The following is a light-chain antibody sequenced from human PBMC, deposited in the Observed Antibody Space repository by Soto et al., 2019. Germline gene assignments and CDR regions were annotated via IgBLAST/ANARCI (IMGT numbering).Light chain of an antibody. CDR3: QQYNNWGLS. J-gene: IGKJ4*01. CDR1: ENVGTD. V-gene: IGKV3D-15*01. Sequence: IVLTQSPATLSVSPGERVTLSCRASENVGTDLDWYRQRPGQPPRLLIYGSSTRATGISATFSGSGSRTEFTLTISSLQSEDSAVYYCQQYNNWGLSFGGGTRVEIK. CDR2: GSS.